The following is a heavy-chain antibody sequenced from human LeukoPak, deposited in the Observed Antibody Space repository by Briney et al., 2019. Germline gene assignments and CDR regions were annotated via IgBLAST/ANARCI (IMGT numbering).Heavy chain of an antibody. Sequence: GGSLRLSCAASGFTFSSYWMSWVRQAPGKGLEWVANIKQDGSEKYYVDSVKGRFTISRDNAKNSLYLQMNSLRAEDPAVYYCARDTGSYSGDFDYWGQGTLVTVSS. CDR2: IKQDGSEK. D-gene: IGHD1-26*01. CDR3: ARDTGSYSGDFDY. CDR1: GFTFSSYW. J-gene: IGHJ4*02. V-gene: IGHV3-7*01.